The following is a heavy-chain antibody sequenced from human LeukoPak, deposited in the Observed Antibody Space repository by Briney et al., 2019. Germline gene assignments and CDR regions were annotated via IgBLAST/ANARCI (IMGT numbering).Heavy chain of an antibody. V-gene: IGHV3-9*01. CDR1: GFTFDDYA. Sequence: PGGSLRLSCAASGFTFDDYAMHWVRQAPGKGLEWVSGISWNSGSIGYADSVKGRFTISRDNAKNSLYLQMNSLRAEDTALYYCAKDMGRFLEWSHYNYYGVDVWGQGTTVTVSS. CDR2: ISWNSGSI. CDR3: AKDMGRFLEWSHYNYYGVDV. J-gene: IGHJ6*02. D-gene: IGHD3-3*01.